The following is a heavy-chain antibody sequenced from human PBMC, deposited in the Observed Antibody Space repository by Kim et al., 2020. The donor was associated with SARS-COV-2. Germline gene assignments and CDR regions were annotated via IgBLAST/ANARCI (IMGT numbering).Heavy chain of an antibody. V-gene: IGHV3-23*01. CDR3: AKGLQAMDDAFDI. D-gene: IGHD5-12*01. Sequence: YADSVKGRFTISRDNSKNTLYLQMNSLRAEDTAVYYCAKGLQAMDDAFDIWGQGTMVTVSS. J-gene: IGHJ3*02.